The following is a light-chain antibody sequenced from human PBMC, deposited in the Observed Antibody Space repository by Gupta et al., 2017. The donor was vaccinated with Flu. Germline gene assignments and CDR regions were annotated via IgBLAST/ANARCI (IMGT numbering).Light chain of an antibody. V-gene: IGLV3-25*03. Sequence: GDALPNQYVFWYQQKSGQAPVLIIYNDIERPSGIPERFSGSSSGTTVTLTISGLQEEDEADYYCHSADSSGTYQVFGTGTKVTVL. CDR1: ALPNQY. J-gene: IGLJ1*01. CDR3: HSADSSGTYQV. CDR2: NDI.